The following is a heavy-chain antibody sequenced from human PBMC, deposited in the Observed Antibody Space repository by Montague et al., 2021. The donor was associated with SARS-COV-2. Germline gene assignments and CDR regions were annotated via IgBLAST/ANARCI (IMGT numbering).Heavy chain of an antibody. CDR3: ARKGSGRSDLAY. CDR2: LDKKST. D-gene: IGHD1-26*01. Sequence: SETLSLTCTVSGVVELRRRSEAHTPELPSHEQLVCRLLLDKKSTKYKPSLKSRVSMSVDKSWNQFSLRLTSVTAADTAIYYCARKGSGRSDLAYWGRGTLVTVSS. J-gene: IGHJ4*02. V-gene: IGHV4-39*07. CDR1: GVVELRRRSE.